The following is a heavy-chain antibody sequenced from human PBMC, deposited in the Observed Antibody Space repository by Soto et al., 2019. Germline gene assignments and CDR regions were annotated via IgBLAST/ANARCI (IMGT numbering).Heavy chain of an antibody. Sequence: SDTLSLTCTVYGGSISSYYWSWIRQPPGKGLEWIGYIYYSGSTNYNPSLKSRVTISVDTSKNQFSLKLSSVTAADTAVYYCARLSELDPFSSADFDWLLTYYYYYMDVWGKGTTVTVSS. J-gene: IGHJ6*03. V-gene: IGHV4-59*08. D-gene: IGHD3-9*01. CDR3: ARLSELDPFSSADFDWLLTYYYYYMDV. CDR2: IYYSGST. CDR1: GGSISSYY.